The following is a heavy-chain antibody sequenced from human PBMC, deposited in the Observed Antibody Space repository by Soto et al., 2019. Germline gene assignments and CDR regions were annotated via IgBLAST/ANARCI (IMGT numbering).Heavy chain of an antibody. CDR2: IIPIFGTA. D-gene: IGHD3-10*01. Sequence: QVQLVQSGAEVKKPGSSVKVSCKASGGTFSSYAISWVRQAPGQGLEWMGGIIPIFGTANYAQKFQGRVTITADESTRTAYMELSSLRSEDTAVYYCAGSQMGKYYYGSGSYRALDYWGQGTLVTVSS. J-gene: IGHJ4*02. V-gene: IGHV1-69*01. CDR1: GGTFSSYA. CDR3: AGSQMGKYYYGSGSYRALDY.